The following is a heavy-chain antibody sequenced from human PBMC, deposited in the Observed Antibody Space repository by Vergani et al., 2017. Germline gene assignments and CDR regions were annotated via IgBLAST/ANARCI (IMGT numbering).Heavy chain of an antibody. D-gene: IGHD6-6*01. CDR3: ARDLGSSYLNWFDP. CDR1: GFTFSSYS. Sequence: QLVESGGGLIQPGGSLRLSCAASGFTFSSYSMNWVRQAPGKGLEWVSSISSSSSYIYYADSVKGRFTISRDNAKNSLYLQMNSLRAEDTAVYYCARDLGSSYLNWFDPWGQGTLVTVSS. CDR2: ISSSSSYI. V-gene: IGHV3-21*01. J-gene: IGHJ5*02.